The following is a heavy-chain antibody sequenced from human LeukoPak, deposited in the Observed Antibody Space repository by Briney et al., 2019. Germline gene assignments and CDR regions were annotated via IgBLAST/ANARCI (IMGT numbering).Heavy chain of an antibody. CDR2: ITASSTTI. Sequence: GGSLRLSCAASGFSFSNYEMNWVRQAPGKGLEWISYITASSTTIYYADSVKGRFTISRDNAKNSLYLQMNGLRGEDTAVYYCAKGPGARGHFNWFDPWGQETLVTVSS. J-gene: IGHJ5*02. V-gene: IGHV3-48*03. D-gene: IGHD5-12*01. CDR1: GFSFSNYE. CDR3: AKGPGARGHFNWFDP.